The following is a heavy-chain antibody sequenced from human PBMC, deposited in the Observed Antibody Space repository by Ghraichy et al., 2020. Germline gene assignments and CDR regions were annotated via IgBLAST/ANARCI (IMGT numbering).Heavy chain of an antibody. J-gene: IGHJ6*02. CDR1: GFTFSSYD. Sequence: ESLNISCAASGFTFSSYDMHWVRQATGKGLEWVSAIGTAGDTYYPGSVKGRFTISRENAKNSLYLQMNSLRAGDTAVYYCARAGLGYSYDILTGYSYYYGMDVWGQGTTVTVSS. V-gene: IGHV3-13*01. D-gene: IGHD3-9*01. CDR2: IGTAGDT. CDR3: ARAGLGYSYDILTGYSYYYGMDV.